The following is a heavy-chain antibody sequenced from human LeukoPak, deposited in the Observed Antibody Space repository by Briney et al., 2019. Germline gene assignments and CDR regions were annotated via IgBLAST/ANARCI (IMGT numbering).Heavy chain of an antibody. CDR1: GFTFSSYA. D-gene: IGHD4-17*01. J-gene: IGHJ1*01. V-gene: IGHV3-30*04. CDR3: ARDLSDYGDYTFAEYFQH. CDR2: ISYDGSNK. Sequence: GRSLRLSCAPSGFTFSSYAMHWVRQAPGKGLEWVAVISYDGSNKYYADSVKGRFTISRDNSKNTLYLQMNSLRAEDTAVYYCARDLSDYGDYTFAEYFQHWGQGTLVTVSS.